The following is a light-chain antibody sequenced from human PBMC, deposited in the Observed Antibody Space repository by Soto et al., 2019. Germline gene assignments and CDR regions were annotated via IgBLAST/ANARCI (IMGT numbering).Light chain of an antibody. V-gene: IGKV1-33*01. Sequence: DIQMTQSPSSLSASVGDRVTITLQACQDISNFLNWYQQKPGKAPNPLIYDASNLETGVPSRFSGSGSGTDFTFTISSLQPEDIATYYCRQYDDLPPTFGQGTRLEIK. CDR2: DAS. CDR3: RQYDDLPPT. J-gene: IGKJ5*01. CDR1: QDISNF.